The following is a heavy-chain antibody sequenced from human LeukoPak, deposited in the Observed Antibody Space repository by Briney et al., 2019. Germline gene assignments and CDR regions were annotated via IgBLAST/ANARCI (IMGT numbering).Heavy chain of an antibody. CDR1: GFTFSNVW. V-gene: IGHV3-15*01. J-gene: IGHJ4*02. CDR2: ITTKIDGGTT. CDR3: TSTLGY. D-gene: IGHD3-16*01. Sequence: GGSLRLSCTASGFTFSNVWMTWVRQAPGRGLEWVGCITTKIDGGTTDYGAPVRGRFTISRDDSKNTLYLQMNSLKPEDTAVYYCTSTLGYWGQGTLVTVSS.